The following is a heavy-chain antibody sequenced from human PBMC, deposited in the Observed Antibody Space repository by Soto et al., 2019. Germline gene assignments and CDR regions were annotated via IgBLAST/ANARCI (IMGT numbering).Heavy chain of an antibody. Sequence: SEALSLTFGVHCGVCIGFFWIWIRQPPGKGLEWIGEIHHSGRTQYTPSLKNRVTMSVYNPNKQFSLTLTSVTAADTAVYFCARSRPRCAGDTCNHHFDTWGQGVLVTVAS. V-gene: IGHV4-34*01. CDR2: IHHSGRT. J-gene: IGHJ5*02. D-gene: IGHD2-21*02. CDR3: ARSRPRCAGDTCNHHFDT. CDR1: CGVCIGFF.